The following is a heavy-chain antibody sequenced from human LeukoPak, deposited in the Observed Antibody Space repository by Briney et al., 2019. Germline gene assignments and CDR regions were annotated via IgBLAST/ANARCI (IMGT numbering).Heavy chain of an antibody. V-gene: IGHV3-30*18. CDR3: AKDKGAMNSALDY. D-gene: IGHD3-10*01. J-gene: IGHJ4*02. Sequence: GGSLRLSCAASGFTFSSYWMHWVRQAPGKGLEWVAFISYDGNIKYYPDSVKGRFTISRDNSKNTLYLQMNSLKPEDTAVYYCAKDKGAMNSALDYWGRGTLLTVSS. CDR1: GFTFSSYW. CDR2: ISYDGNIK.